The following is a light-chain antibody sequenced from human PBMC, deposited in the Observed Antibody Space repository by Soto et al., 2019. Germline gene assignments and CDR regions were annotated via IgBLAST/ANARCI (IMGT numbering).Light chain of an antibody. CDR2: AAS. J-gene: IGKJ2*01. CDR1: QDIRND. V-gene: IGKV1-6*02. Sequence: AIQMTQSPSSLSASVGDRVTITCRASQDIRNDLGWYQRKAGTAPILLIYAASISQSGVPSRFSGSGSGTDFTLTISSLQPEDFATYYCLQEHDYPRTFGQGTKLEIK. CDR3: LQEHDYPRT.